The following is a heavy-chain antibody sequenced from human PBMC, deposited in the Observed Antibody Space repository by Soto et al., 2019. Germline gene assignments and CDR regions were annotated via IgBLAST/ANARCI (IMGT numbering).Heavy chain of an antibody. CDR2: IYHSEST. CDR3: PRRSEFGSLAFYYYGLDF. V-gene: IGHV4-4*02. D-gene: IGHD1-26*01. Sequence: SETLSLTCAVSGGSISSSNWWCWVRQPPGKGLEWIGEIYHSESTNYNTSPKSRVTISVDKSKNQFSLNLSLVTAADTAVYYCPRRSEFGSLAFYYYGLDFWGQRTTAT. CDR1: GGSISSSNW. J-gene: IGHJ6*02.